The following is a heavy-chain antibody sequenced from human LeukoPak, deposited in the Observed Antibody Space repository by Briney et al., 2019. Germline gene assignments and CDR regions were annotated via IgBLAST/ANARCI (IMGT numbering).Heavy chain of an antibody. Sequence: PSETLSLTCTVSGGSISSGGYYWSWIRQHPGKGLEWIGYIYYSGSTYYNPSLKSRVTISVDTSKNQFSLKLSSVTAADTAVYYCARAGSGYCSGGSCYREGLDYWGQGTLVTVSS. V-gene: IGHV4-31*03. CDR1: GGSISSGGYY. D-gene: IGHD2-15*01. CDR3: ARAGSGYCSGGSCYREGLDY. J-gene: IGHJ4*02. CDR2: IYYSGST.